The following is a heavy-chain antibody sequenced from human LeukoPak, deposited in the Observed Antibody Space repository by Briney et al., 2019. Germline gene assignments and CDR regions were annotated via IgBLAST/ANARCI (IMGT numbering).Heavy chain of an antibody. CDR1: GYSFTSYW. D-gene: IGHD3-22*01. CDR3: ARVVDYDTSGYQTKNWFDP. Sequence: NLGESLKISCKGSGYSFTSYWIAWVRQMPGKGLEWMGIIYVGDSDTRYRPSFQGQVTISADKSINTAYLQWSSLKASDTAMYYCARVVDYDTSGYQTKNWFDPWGQGTLVTVSS. J-gene: IGHJ5*02. CDR2: IYVGDSDT. V-gene: IGHV5-51*01.